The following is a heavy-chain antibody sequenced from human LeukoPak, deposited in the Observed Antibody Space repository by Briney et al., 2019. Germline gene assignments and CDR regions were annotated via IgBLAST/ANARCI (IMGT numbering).Heavy chain of an antibody. CDR2: INHSGST. V-gene: IGHV4-34*01. CDR1: GGSFSGYY. D-gene: IGHD3-22*01. Sequence: LETLSLTCAVYGGSFSGYYWSWIRQPPGKGLEWIGEINHSGSTNYNPSLKSRVTISVDTSNNQFSLKLSSVTAADTAVYYCARNYYDSSGYYYWGQGTLVTVSS. CDR3: ARNYYDSSGYYY. J-gene: IGHJ4*02.